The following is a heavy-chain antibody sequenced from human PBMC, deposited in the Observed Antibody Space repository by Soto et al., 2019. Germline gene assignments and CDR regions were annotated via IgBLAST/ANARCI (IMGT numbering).Heavy chain of an antibody. J-gene: IGHJ4*02. V-gene: IGHV3-30*03. Sequence: QVQLVQTGGGAVLPGRSLSLSCAASGFRFSDYGMHWVRQAPGKGLEWAAVISYDGNNKYHADSVKGRFTISRDNSKNTLYLQMEGLRVEDTAVYYCARGGRSGSSGYYNPSFDYWGQGTLVSVSS. D-gene: IGHD3-22*01. CDR3: ARGGRSGSSGYYNPSFDY. CDR2: ISYDGNNK. CDR1: GFRFSDYG.